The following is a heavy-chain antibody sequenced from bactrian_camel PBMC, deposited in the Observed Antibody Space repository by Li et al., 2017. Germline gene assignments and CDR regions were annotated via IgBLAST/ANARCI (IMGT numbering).Heavy chain of an antibody. CDR1: GFTFSSYY. CDR3: ADFAGSSFNY. J-gene: IGHJ4*01. CDR2: IYIDGSNT. V-gene: IGHV3-2*01. D-gene: IGHD5*01. Sequence: HVQLVESGGGLVQPGGSLRLSCSASGFTFSSYYMSWVRQAPGKGLEWVSSIYIDGSNTYYADSVKGRFTISGDNAKNMVYLQMNSLKTEDTAMYFCADFAGSSFNYWGQGTQVTVS.